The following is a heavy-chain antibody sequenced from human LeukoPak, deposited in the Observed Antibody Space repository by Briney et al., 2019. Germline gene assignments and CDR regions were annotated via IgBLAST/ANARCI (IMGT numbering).Heavy chain of an antibody. Sequence: SETLSLTCAVCGGPLSGYHWSWTRHPPGKGLEWIGEINHSGSTNYNPSLKSRVTISVDPSKNQFSLKLSSVAAADTAVYYCARAAYSSGWYSTTFDYWGQGTLVTVSS. J-gene: IGHJ4*02. CDR3: ARAAYSSGWYSTTFDY. D-gene: IGHD6-19*01. CDR1: GGPLSGYH. CDR2: INHSGST. V-gene: IGHV4-34*01.